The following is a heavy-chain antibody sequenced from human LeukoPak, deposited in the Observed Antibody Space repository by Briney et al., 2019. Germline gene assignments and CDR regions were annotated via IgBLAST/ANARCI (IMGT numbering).Heavy chain of an antibody. CDR3: AREYDSSGYYYGWFDP. D-gene: IGHD3-22*01. CDR1: GYTFTGYY. V-gene: IGHV1-2*02. CDR2: INPNSGDT. J-gene: IGHJ5*02. Sequence: ASVKVSCKASGYTFTGYYMRWVRQAAGQGLEWMGWINPNSGDTNYAQKFQGRVTMTRDTSISTAYMELSRLRSDDTAVYYCAREYDSSGYYYGWFDPWGQGTLVTVSS.